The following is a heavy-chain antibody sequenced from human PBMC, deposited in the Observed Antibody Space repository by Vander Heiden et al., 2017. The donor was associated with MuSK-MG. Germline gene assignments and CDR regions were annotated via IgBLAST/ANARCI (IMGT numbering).Heavy chain of an antibody. CDR1: RFTFSSYA. J-gene: IGHJ5*02. V-gene: IGHV3-23*01. D-gene: IGHD1-26*01. Sequence: EVQLLESGGGLVQPGGSLRLCCAAFRFTFSSYAMSCVRLPPVKGLAWLSAISGSGGGKDNSDTVRGRFTISRDNSQITLYLNMMSLGAADAAVCDGAKGGGGSGGPWGQGTLVTVSS. CDR3: AKGGGGSGGP. CDR2: ISGSGGGK.